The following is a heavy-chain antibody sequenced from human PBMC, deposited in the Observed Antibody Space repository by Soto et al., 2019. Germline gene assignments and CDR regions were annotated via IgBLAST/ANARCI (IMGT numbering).Heavy chain of an antibody. CDR2: IYYSGST. D-gene: IGHD6-13*01. Sequence: SETLSLTCTVSGGSISSGGYYWSWNRQHPGKGLEWIGYIYYSGSTYYNPSLKSRVTISVDTSKNQFSLKLSSVTAADTAVYYCARVQGYSSSWYYYYYGMDVWGQGTTVTVS. CDR1: GGSISSGGYY. V-gene: IGHV4-31*03. J-gene: IGHJ6*02. CDR3: ARVQGYSSSWYYYYYGMDV.